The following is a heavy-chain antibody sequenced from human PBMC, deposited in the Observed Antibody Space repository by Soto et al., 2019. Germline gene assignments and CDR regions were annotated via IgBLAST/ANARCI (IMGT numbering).Heavy chain of an antibody. Sequence: SVKVSCKASGGTFSIYSISWVRQAPGQGLEWMGGIIPIFGTANYAQKFQGRVTITADESTSTAYMELSSLRSEDTAVYYCAKDPRWEQHVSSWVMYYIDYWGQGTLVTVSS. CDR2: IIPIFGTA. CDR1: GGTFSIYS. CDR3: AKDPRWEQHVSSWVMYYIDY. D-gene: IGHD6-6*01. J-gene: IGHJ4*02. V-gene: IGHV1-69*13.